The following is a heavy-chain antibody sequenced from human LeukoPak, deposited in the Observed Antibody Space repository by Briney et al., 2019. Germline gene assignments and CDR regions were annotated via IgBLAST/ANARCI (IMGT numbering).Heavy chain of an antibody. J-gene: IGHJ4*02. V-gene: IGHV1-2*06. CDR2: INPNSGGT. CDR3: ARDTYYYYDSSGYLVFDY. CDR1: GYTFTGYY. Sequence: GASAKVSCKASGYTFTGYYMHWVRQAPGQGLEWMGRINPNSGGTNYAQKFQGRVTMTRDTSISTAYMELSRLRSDDTAVYYCARDTYYYYDSSGYLVFDYWGQGTLVTVSS. D-gene: IGHD3-22*01.